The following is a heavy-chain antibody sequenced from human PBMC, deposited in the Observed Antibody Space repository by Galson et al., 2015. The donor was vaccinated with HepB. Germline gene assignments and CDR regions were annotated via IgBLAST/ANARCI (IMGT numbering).Heavy chain of an antibody. Sequence: SLRLSCAASGFTFSSYAMHWVRQAPGKGLEYVSAISSNGGSTYYANSVKGRFTISRDNSKNTLYLQMGSLRAEDMAVYYCARDPTITYSSGWYFDYWGQGTLVTVSS. CDR1: GFTFSSYA. CDR3: ARDPTITYSSGWYFDY. CDR2: ISSNGGST. D-gene: IGHD6-19*01. J-gene: IGHJ4*02. V-gene: IGHV3-64*01.